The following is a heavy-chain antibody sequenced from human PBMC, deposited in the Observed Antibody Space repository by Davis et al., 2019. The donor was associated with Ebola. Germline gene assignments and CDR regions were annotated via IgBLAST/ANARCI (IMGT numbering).Heavy chain of an antibody. J-gene: IGHJ6*02. CDR1: GFTFSNYA. V-gene: IGHV3-23*01. CDR2: ITSGGRT. Sequence: GESLKISCAASGFTFSNYAMDWVRQAPGKGLEWVSGITSGGRTNYADSVKGRFTISRDNAKSTLYLQMNSLSAEDTAVYYCTRGLYSGGRCDYYYGMDVWGQGTTVTVSS. CDR3: TRGLYSGGRCDYYYGMDV. D-gene: IGHD2-15*01.